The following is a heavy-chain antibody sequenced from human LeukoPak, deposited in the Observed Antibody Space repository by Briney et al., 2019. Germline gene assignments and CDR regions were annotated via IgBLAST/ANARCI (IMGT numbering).Heavy chain of an antibody. CDR2: IYYSGST. V-gene: IGHV4-59*01. J-gene: IGHJ4*02. CDR1: GGSISSYY. CDR3: ARCFYGDYYFDY. Sequence: SETLSFTCTVSGGSISSYYWSWIRQPPGKGLEWIGYIYYSGSTNYNPSLKSRVTISVDTSKNQFSLKLSSVTAADTAVYYCARCFYGDYYFDYWGQGTLVTVSS. D-gene: IGHD4-17*01.